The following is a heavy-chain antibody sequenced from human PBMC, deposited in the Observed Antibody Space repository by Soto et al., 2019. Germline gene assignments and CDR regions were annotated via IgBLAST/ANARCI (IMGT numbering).Heavy chain of an antibody. Sequence: SQTLSLTCAIAGDSVSSNSAALNWIIRSPSRGLEWLGRTYYRSKWYNDYAVSVKSRITINPDTSKNQFSLQLNSVTPEDTAVYYCERVLLAAAGPLGYWGQGTLVTVSS. CDR1: GDSVSSNSAA. D-gene: IGHD6-13*01. J-gene: IGHJ4*02. CDR3: ERVLLAAAGPLGY. V-gene: IGHV6-1*01. CDR2: TYYRSKWYN.